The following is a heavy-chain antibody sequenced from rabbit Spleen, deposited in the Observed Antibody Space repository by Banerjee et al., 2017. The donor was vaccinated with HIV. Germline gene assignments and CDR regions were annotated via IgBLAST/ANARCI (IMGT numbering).Heavy chain of an antibody. CDR1: GVSFSSSSY. V-gene: IGHV1S40*01. Sequence: QSLEESGGDLVKPGASLTLTSTASGVSFSSSSYMCWVRQAPGKGLEWIACIEVGSSDFTYFATWAKGRFTISRPSSTTVTLQVTRLTAADTATYFCARDTSTSFSSYGMDLWGQGTLVTVS. J-gene: IGHJ6*01. D-gene: IGHD1-1*01. CDR2: IEVGSSDFT. CDR3: ARDTSTSFSSYGMDL.